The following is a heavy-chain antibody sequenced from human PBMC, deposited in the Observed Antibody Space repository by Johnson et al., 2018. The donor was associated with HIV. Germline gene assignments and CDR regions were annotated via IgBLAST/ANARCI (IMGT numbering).Heavy chain of an antibody. CDR1: GFTFSSYW. Sequence: VQLVESGGGLVQPGGSLRLSCAASGFTFSSYWMHWVRQAPGKGLVWVSRINSDGSSTSSADSVKGRSTISRDNAKNTLYLQMNSLRAEDTAVYYCAREGDGYNYDAFDIWGQGTMVTVSS. CDR3: AREGDGYNYDAFDI. J-gene: IGHJ3*02. V-gene: IGHV3-74*01. D-gene: IGHD5-24*01. CDR2: INSDGSST.